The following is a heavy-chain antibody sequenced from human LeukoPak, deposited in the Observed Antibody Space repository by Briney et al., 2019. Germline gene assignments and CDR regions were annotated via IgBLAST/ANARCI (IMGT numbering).Heavy chain of an antibody. CDR2: IYYSGST. Sequence: SETLSLTCTVSGGSISSYYWSWLRQPPGKGLEWIGYIYYSGSTNYNPSLKSRVTISVDTSKNQFSLKLSSVTAADTAVYYCARDKRQLNIYGMDVWGQGTTVTVSS. V-gene: IGHV4-59*01. CDR3: ARDKRQLNIYGMDV. CDR1: GGSISSYY. D-gene: IGHD2-2*01. J-gene: IGHJ6*02.